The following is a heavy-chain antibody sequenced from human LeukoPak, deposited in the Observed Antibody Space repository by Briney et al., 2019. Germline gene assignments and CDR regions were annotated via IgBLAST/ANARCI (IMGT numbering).Heavy chain of an antibody. D-gene: IGHD3-16*01. CDR3: AKDMGYTSMLSDE. Sequence: GGSLRLSCAASGFTFSSYSMNWVRQAPGKGLEWVALVSDDGQYYADSVKGRFTISRDNSKNTVYLQMNSLRAEDTAVYYCAKDMGYTSMLSDEWGQGTLVTVSS. CDR1: GFTFSSYS. CDR2: VSDDGQ. J-gene: IGHJ4*02. V-gene: IGHV3-30*18.